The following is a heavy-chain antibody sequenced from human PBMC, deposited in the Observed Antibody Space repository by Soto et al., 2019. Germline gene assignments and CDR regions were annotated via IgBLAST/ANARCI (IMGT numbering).Heavy chain of an antibody. Sequence: EVQLVESGGGLVQPGGSLRLSCAASGFTFSIYTMNWVRQAPGKGLEWVSYISSSSSTIYYADSVKGRFTISRDNAKNSLYLQMNSRRDEDTAVYYGARDNPMDVWGQGTTVTVSS. J-gene: IGHJ6*02. CDR2: ISSSSSTI. CDR3: ARDNPMDV. V-gene: IGHV3-48*02. CDR1: GFTFSIYT.